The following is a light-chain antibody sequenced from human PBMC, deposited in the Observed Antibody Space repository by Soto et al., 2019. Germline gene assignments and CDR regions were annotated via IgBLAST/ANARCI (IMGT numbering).Light chain of an antibody. V-gene: IGLV2-14*01. Sequence: QSVLTQPASVFGSPGQSITISCTGTSSDVGAYNYVSWYQQHPGKAPKLMIYEVSNRPSGVSNRFSGSKSGNTASLTISGLQAEDEADYYCSSYTSSSTLVFGTGTKLTVL. CDR1: SSDVGAYNY. CDR2: EVS. J-gene: IGLJ1*01. CDR3: SSYTSSSTLV.